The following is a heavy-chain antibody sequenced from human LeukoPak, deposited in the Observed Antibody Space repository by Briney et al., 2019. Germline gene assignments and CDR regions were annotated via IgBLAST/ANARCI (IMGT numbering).Heavy chain of an antibody. CDR2: IYYSGST. D-gene: IGHD4-17*01. V-gene: IGHV4-59*08. CDR3: ARHLGGYGDYPFDY. Sequence: SETLSLTCTVSGGSISSYYWSWIRQPPGKGLEWIGYIYYSGSTNYNPSLKSRVTISVDTSKNQFSLKLSSVAAADTAVYYCARHLGGYGDYPFDYWGQGALVTVSS. CDR1: GGSISSYY. J-gene: IGHJ4*02.